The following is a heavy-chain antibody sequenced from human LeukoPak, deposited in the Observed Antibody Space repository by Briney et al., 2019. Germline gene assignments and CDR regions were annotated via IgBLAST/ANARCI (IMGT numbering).Heavy chain of an antibody. CDR3: ARGRGSSWYYFDS. CDR1: GGSISSYY. V-gene: IGHV4-4*07. J-gene: IGHJ4*02. Sequence: PSETLSLTCTVSGGSISSYYWSWVRHPAGKGLEWIWRIYASGNTNYNPSLKGRVTMTVDTSKSQFSLNLSSVTAADTAVYYCARGRGSSWYYFDSWGQGTLVTVSS. D-gene: IGHD6-13*01. CDR2: IYASGNT.